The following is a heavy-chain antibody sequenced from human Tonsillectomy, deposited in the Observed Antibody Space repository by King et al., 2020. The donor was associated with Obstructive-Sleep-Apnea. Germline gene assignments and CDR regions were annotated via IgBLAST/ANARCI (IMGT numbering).Heavy chain of an antibody. J-gene: IGHJ2*01. CDR1: GFTFSNYA. CDR3: ARAAFYYGSGSSWYFDL. V-gene: IGHV3-23*04. CDR2: ISGSGGTT. Sequence: VQLVESGGGLLQPGGSLGLSCVASGFTFSNYALSWVRQAPGKGLEWVAAISGSGGTTYYAASVQGRFTITRDNSKNTLYPQMNSLRADDTAVYYCARAAFYYGSGSSWYFDLWGRGTLVTVSS. D-gene: IGHD3-10*01.